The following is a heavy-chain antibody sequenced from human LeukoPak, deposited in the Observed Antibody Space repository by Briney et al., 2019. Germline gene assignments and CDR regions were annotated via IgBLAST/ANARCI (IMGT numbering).Heavy chain of an antibody. J-gene: IGHJ3*02. CDR1: GGSISSSNW. CDR2: IYHSGST. Sequence: PSETLSLTCAVSGGSISSSNWWSWVRQPPGKGLEWIGEIYHSGSTNYNPSLKSRVTISVDTSKNQFSLRLSSVTAADTAVYYCARAGDSSGWFGTDGFDIWGQGTKVTVSS. D-gene: IGHD6-19*01. CDR3: ARAGDSSGWFGTDGFDI. V-gene: IGHV4-4*02.